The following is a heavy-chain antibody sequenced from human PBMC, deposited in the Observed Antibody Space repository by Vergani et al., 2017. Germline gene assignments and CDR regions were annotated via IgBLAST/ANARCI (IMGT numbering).Heavy chain of an antibody. J-gene: IGHJ5*02. D-gene: IGHD3-3*01. V-gene: IGHV1-2*02. CDR3: ARERIFGVVSGWFDP. Sequence: QVQLVQSGAEVKKPGASVKVSCKASGYTFTGYYMHWVRQAPGQGLEWMGWINPNSGGTKYAQKLQGRVTMTRDTSISTAYMELSRLGSDDTAVYYCARERIFGVVSGWFDPWGQGTLVTVSS. CDR1: GYTFTGYY. CDR2: INPNSGGT.